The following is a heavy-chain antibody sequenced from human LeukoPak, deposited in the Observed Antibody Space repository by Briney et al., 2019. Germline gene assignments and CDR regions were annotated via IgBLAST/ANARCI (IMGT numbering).Heavy chain of an antibody. CDR3: ARDPGITIFGVAEYYFDY. J-gene: IGHJ4*02. CDR1: GFTFSSYS. CDR2: ISSSSSTI. Sequence: GESLKISCAASGFTFSSYSMNWVRQAPGKGLEWVSYISSSSSTIYYADSVKGRFTISRDNAKNSLYLQMNSLRAEGTAVYYCARDPGITIFGVAEYYFDYWGQGTLVTVSS. D-gene: IGHD3-3*01. V-gene: IGHV3-48*04.